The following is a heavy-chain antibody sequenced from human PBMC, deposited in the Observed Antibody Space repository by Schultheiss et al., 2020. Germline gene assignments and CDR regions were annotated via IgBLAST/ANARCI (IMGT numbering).Heavy chain of an antibody. CDR2: ISYDGSNK. J-gene: IGHJ6*02. V-gene: IGHV3-30*03. CDR1: GFTFSSYG. CDR3: ARGSTSCYTPPCYSGMDV. D-gene: IGHD2-2*02. Sequence: GGSLRLSCAASGFTFSSYGMHWVRQAPGKGLEWVAVISYDGSNKYYADSVKGRFTISRDNSKNTLYLQMNSLRAEDTAVYYCARGSTSCYTPPCYSGMDVWGQGTTVTVSS.